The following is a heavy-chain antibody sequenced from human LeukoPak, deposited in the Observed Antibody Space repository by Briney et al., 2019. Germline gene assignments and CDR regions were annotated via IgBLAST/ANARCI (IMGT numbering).Heavy chain of an antibody. Sequence: GESLQISCKGSGYGFTSYWIGWVRQMPGKGREWMGSIYPGDSDTRYSPSFQGQVTISADKSISTAYLQWSSLKASDTAMYYCARHIEYYYGSGSYFDYWGQGTLVTVSS. D-gene: IGHD3-10*01. V-gene: IGHV5-51*01. CDR1: GYGFTSYW. CDR3: ARHIEYYYGSGSYFDY. CDR2: IYPGDSDT. J-gene: IGHJ4*02.